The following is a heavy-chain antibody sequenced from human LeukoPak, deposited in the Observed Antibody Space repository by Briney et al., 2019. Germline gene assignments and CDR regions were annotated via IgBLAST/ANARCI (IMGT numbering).Heavy chain of an antibody. D-gene: IGHD5-12*01. CDR3: TTDGADSGYDWDYYYGMDV. CDR1: GFTFSNAW. J-gene: IGHJ6*02. Sequence: GGSLRLSCAASGFTFSNAWMSWVRQAPGKGLEWVGRIKSKTDGGTTDYAAPVKGRFTISRDDSKTTLYLQMNSLKTEDTAVYYCTTDGADSGYDWDYYYGMDVWGQGTTVTVPS. CDR2: IKSKTDGGTT. V-gene: IGHV3-15*01.